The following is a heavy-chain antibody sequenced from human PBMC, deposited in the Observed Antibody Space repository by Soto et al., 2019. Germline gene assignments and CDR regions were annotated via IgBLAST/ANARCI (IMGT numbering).Heavy chain of an antibody. V-gene: IGHV3-21*01. CDR3: ARDMLERLYYYYYYMDL. CDR2: ISSSSSYI. Sequence: PGGSLRLSCAASGFTFSSYSMNWVRQAPGKRLEWVSSISSSSSYIYYADSVKGRFTISRDNAKNSLYLQMNSLRAEDTAVYYCARDMLERLYYYYYYMDLWGKGTTVTVSS. CDR1: GFTFSSYS. D-gene: IGHD3-16*01. J-gene: IGHJ6*03.